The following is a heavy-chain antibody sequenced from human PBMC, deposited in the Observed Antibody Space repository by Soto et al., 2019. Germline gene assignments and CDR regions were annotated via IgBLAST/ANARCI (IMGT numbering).Heavy chain of an antibody. J-gene: IGHJ3*02. CDR1: GFTFSSYS. D-gene: IGHD6-13*01. V-gene: IGHV3-21*01. CDR2: ISSSSSYI. Sequence: GGSLRLSCAASGFTFSSYSMNWVRQAPGKGLEWVSSISSSSSYIYYADSVKGRFTISRDNAKNSLYLQMNGLRAEDTAVYYCARDQSSSWYYYAFDIWGQGTMVTVSS. CDR3: ARDQSSSWYYYAFDI.